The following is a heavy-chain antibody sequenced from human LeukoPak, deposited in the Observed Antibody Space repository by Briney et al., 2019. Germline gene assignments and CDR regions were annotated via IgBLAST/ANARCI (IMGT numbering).Heavy chain of an antibody. Sequence: ASVKVSCKVSGYTLTELAMHWVPQAPGKGLEWMGGFDNEDGETIYAQKFRGRVTVTEGTSTVTAYMELSSLRSEDTALYYCATDLRDYVWGSYRRFDYWGQGTLVTVSS. CDR1: GYTLTELA. CDR2: FDNEDGET. J-gene: IGHJ4*02. CDR3: ATDLRDYVWGSYRRFDY. D-gene: IGHD3-16*02. V-gene: IGHV1-24*01.